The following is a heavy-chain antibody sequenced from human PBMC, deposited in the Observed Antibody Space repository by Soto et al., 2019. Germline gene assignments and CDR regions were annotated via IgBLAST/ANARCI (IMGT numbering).Heavy chain of an antibody. CDR3: ARECTVVTLRTFDI. V-gene: IGHV4-4*07. Sequence: SEPLSLSCTFAGGCIASDFSSCIRQPAVKGLGRVVRINTGGGPNYNPYLGSRATMSVDTSKNPFSLKLSSVTAADTAVYYCARECTVVTLRTFDIWSQGTMVT. D-gene: IGHD2-21*02. J-gene: IGHJ3*02. CDR2: INTGGGP. CDR1: GGCIASDF.